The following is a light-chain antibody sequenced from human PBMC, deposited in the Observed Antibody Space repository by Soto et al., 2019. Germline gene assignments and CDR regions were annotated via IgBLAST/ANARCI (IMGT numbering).Light chain of an antibody. CDR1: SGHRTYA. V-gene: IGLV4-69*01. J-gene: IGLJ3*02. CDR3: QTWGADIRG. Sequence: QLVLTQSPSASASLGASVKLTCTVRSGHRTYALAWSQQQPEKGPRYLMRVDSDGSHHKGDGILDRFSGSSSGAERYLAISSLQSEDEADYYGQTWGADIRGFGGGTKLTVL. CDR2: VDSDGSH.